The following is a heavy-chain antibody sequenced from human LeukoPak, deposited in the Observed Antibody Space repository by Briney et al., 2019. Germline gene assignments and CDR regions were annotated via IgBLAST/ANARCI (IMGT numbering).Heavy chain of an antibody. CDR3: ARDIVATGIAAGSNWFDP. CDR2: ISWNSGSI. J-gene: IGHJ5*02. D-gene: IGHD6-13*01. Sequence: GGSLRLSCAASGFTFDDYAMHWVRQAPGKGLEWVSGISWNSGSIGYADSVKGRFTISRDNAKNSLYLQMNSLRAEDTAVYYCARDIVATGIAAGSNWFDPWGQGTLVTVSS. CDR1: GFTFDDYA. V-gene: IGHV3-9*01.